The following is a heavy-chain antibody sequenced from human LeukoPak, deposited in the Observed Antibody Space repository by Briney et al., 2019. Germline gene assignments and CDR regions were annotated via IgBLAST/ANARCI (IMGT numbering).Heavy chain of an antibody. CDR2: IYPYDSDT. Sequence: GESLKISCKGSGYSFTSYWIGWVRQLPGKGLEWMGIIYPYDSDTRYSPSFRGQVTISADKSISSAYLQWSSLKASDTAMYYCARQTHLTGSLDLDYWGQGTLVTVSS. CDR1: GYSFTSYW. J-gene: IGHJ4*02. V-gene: IGHV5-51*01. CDR3: ARQTHLTGSLDLDY. D-gene: IGHD1-26*01.